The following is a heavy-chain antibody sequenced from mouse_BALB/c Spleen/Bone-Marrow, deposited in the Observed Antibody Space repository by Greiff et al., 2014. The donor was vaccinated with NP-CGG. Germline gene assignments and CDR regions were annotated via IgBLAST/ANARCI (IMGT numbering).Heavy chain of an antibody. Sequence: DVQLQESGAVLVKPGASVKLSCTASGFNIKDTYMHWVKQRPEQGLEWIGRIDPANGNTKYDPKFQGKATITADTSSNTAYLQLSSLTSEDTAVYYCARDSPYAMDYWGQGTSVTVSS. CDR3: ARDSPYAMDY. CDR2: IDPANGNT. V-gene: IGHV14-3*02. CDR1: GFNIKDTY. J-gene: IGHJ4*01.